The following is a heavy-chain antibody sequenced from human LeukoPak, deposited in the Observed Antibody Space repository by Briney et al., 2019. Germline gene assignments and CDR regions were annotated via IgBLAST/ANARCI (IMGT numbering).Heavy chain of an antibody. V-gene: IGHV4-38-2*01. Sequence: SETLSLTCAVSGYSISSGYYWGWIRQPPGKGLEWIGSIYHSGDTYFSPSLKSRVTISVDTSKNQFCLRLSSVTAADTAVYYCARHLYLEPGDYWGQGTLVTVSS. CDR2: IYHSGDT. CDR3: ARHLYLEPGDY. CDR1: GYSISSGYY. D-gene: IGHD3-3*01. J-gene: IGHJ4*02.